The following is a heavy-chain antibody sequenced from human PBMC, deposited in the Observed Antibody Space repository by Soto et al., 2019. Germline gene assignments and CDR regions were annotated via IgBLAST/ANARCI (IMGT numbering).Heavy chain of an antibody. V-gene: IGHV3-30*18. D-gene: IGHD3-16*01. CDR1: GFTFSNYG. CDR2: IRNDGSNE. J-gene: IGHJ4*02. CDR3: AKGPAGGDTHRSADY. Sequence: GGSLRLSCAASGFTFSNYGMHWGRQAPGKGLEWVAVIRNDGSNEYYADSVKGRFTISRDNPKHTLYLQMNSLRAEDTAVYYCAKGPAGGDTHRSADYWGQGALVTVSS.